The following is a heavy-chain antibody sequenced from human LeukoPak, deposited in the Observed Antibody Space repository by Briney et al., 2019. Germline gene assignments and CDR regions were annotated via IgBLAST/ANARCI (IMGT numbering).Heavy chain of an antibody. D-gene: IGHD1-26*01. V-gene: IGHV4-59*01. CDR3: ASGGYPRHYMDV. Sequence: SETLSLTCTVSGGSISSYYWSWIRQPPGKGLEWIGYIYYSGSTNYNPSLKGRVTISVDTSKNQFSLKLSSVTAADTAVYYCASGGYPRHYMDVWGKWTTVTVSS. CDR1: GGSISSYY. CDR2: IYYSGST. J-gene: IGHJ6*03.